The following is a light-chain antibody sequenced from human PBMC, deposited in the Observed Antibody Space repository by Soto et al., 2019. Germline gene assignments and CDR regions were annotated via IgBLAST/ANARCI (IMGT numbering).Light chain of an antibody. CDR2: DAS. V-gene: IGKV3-11*01. J-gene: IGKJ4*01. CDR3: QQRGQWPPT. Sequence: EVVLTQSPATLSLSPGERATLSCRATQSVTTYLAWYQQKPGQAPRLLIYDASNRASGIPARFSGGGSGTDFTLNISSLEPEDLAVYYCQQRGQWPPTFGGGTKVEIK. CDR1: QSVTTY.